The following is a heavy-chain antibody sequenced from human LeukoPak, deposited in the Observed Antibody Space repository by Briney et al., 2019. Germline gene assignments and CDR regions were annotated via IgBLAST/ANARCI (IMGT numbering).Heavy chain of an antibody. Sequence: VASVKVSCKASGGTFSSYAISWVRQAPGQGLEWMGGIIPIFGTANYAQKFQGRVTITADESTSTAYMELSSLRSEDTAVYYCARVPREYYDSSGYYYTFGSFDPWGQGTLVTVSS. D-gene: IGHD3-22*01. V-gene: IGHV1-69*13. CDR2: IIPIFGTA. CDR3: ARVPREYYDSSGYYYTFGSFDP. CDR1: GGTFSSYA. J-gene: IGHJ5*02.